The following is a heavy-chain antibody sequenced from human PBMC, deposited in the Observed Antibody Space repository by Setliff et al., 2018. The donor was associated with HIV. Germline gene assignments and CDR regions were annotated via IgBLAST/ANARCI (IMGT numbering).Heavy chain of an antibody. V-gene: IGHV1-69*10. CDR3: AGSAHSYSYMGYYYHTMDV. Sequence: SVKVSCKTSGGTFSTYVITWVRQAPGQGLEWMGGMLPILGMGDFAQKFQGRVTITADASTRTAYMELSSLTSDDTAVYYCAGSAHSYSYMGYYYHTMDVWGHGTTVTVSS. CDR1: GGTFSTYV. CDR2: MLPILGMG. D-gene: IGHD4-4*01. J-gene: IGHJ6*02.